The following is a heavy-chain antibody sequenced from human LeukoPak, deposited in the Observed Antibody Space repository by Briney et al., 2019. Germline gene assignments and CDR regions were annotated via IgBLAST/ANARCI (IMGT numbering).Heavy chain of an antibody. J-gene: IGHJ4*02. CDR2: IYTSGST. CDR1: GGSISSYY. CDR3: ARTPLYSSSWYSPFDY. Sequence: SETLSLTCTVSGGSISSYYWSWIRQPAGKGLEWIGRIYTSGSTTYNPSLKSRVTMSLDTSKKQFTLKLTSGTAADTAVYYCARTPLYSSSWYSPFDYWGQGTLVTVSS. V-gene: IGHV4-4*07. D-gene: IGHD6-13*01.